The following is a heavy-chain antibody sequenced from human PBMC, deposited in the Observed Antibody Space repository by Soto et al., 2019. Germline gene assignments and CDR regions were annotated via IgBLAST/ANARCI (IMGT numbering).Heavy chain of an antibody. V-gene: IGHV1-2*02. Sequence: ASVKVSCKASGYTFTGYYMHWVRQAPGQGLEWMGWINPNSGGTNYAQKFQGRVTMTRDTSISTAYMELSRLRSDDTAVYYCAHDLLDTAMFAAIGYWGQGTLVTVSS. CDR1: GYTFTGYY. D-gene: IGHD5-18*01. J-gene: IGHJ4*02. CDR3: AHDLLDTAMFAAIGY. CDR2: INPNSGGT.